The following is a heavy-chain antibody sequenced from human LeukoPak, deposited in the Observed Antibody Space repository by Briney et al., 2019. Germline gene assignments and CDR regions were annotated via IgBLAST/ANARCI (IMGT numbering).Heavy chain of an antibody. CDR3: AKIPHYSNYYYYYMDV. V-gene: IGHV4-39*01. Sequence: SETLSLTCTVSGGSISSSSYYWGWIRQPPGKGLEWIGSIYYSGSTYYNPSLKSRVTISVDTSKNQFSLKLSSVTAADTAVYYCAKIPHYSNYYYYYMDVWGKGTTVTVSS. CDR2: IYYSGST. J-gene: IGHJ6*03. CDR1: GGSISSSSYY. D-gene: IGHD4-11*01.